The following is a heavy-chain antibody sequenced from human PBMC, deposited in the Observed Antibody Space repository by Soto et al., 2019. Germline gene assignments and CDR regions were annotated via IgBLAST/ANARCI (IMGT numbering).Heavy chain of an antibody. J-gene: IGHJ4*02. Sequence: PGGSLRLSCAASGFSFSNAWLSWVRQAPGKGLEWVGRIKSRADGGTTDYTAPVKGRFAISRDDSKNTLYLQMNSLKTEDTAVYYCTTGSTCTKNYWGQGTLVTVSS. CDR1: GFSFSNAW. D-gene: IGHD3-10*01. CDR2: IKSRADGGTT. V-gene: IGHV3-15*01. CDR3: TTGSTCTKNY.